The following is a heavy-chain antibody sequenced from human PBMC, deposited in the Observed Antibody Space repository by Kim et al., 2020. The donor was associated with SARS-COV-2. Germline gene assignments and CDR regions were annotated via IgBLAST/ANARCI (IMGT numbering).Heavy chain of an antibody. CDR3: TTGGSYYYYGMDV. V-gene: IGHV3-15*01. D-gene: IGHD3-16*01. Sequence: YAAPGKGRFTISRDDSKNTLYLQMNSLKTEDTAVYYCTTGGSYYYYGMDVWGQGTTVTVSS. J-gene: IGHJ6*02.